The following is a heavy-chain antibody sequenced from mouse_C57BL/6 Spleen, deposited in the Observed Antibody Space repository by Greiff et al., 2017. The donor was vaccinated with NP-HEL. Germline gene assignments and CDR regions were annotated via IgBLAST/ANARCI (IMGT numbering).Heavy chain of an antibody. Sequence: QVHVKQSGAELVKPGASVKMSCKASGYTFTTYPIEWMKQNHGKSLEWIGNFHPYNDDTKYNEKFKGKATLTVEKSSSTVYLELSRLTSDDSAVYYCARRDYYYGSSYPFDYWGQGTTLTVSS. CDR1: GYTFTTYP. CDR3: ARRDYYYGSSYPFDY. CDR2: FHPYNDDT. V-gene: IGHV1-47*01. J-gene: IGHJ2*01. D-gene: IGHD1-1*01.